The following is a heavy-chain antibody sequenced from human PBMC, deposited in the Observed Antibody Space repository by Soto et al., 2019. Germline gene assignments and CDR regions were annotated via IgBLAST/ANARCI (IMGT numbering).Heavy chain of an antibody. Sequence: GGSLRLSCAASGFTFSDYYMSWIRQAPGKGLAWVSYISSSGSTIYYADSVKGRFTISRDNAKNSLYLQMNSLRAEDTAVYYCARDVSVEFGVVRPQSSWLDSWGQGTRITVST. J-gene: IGHJ5*01. V-gene: IGHV3-11*01. CDR2: ISSSGSTI. D-gene: IGHD3-3*01. CDR3: ARDVSVEFGVVRPQSSWLDS. CDR1: GFTFSDYY.